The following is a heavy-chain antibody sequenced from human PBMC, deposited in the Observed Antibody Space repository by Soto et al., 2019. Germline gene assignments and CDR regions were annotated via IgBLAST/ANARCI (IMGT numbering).Heavy chain of an antibody. J-gene: IGHJ4*02. CDR1: GFTFNNYT. CDR3: AHIYVGNSFDY. Sequence: GGSLRLSCAASGFTFNNYTMHWVRQAPGKGLEWVSSISSSSSYIYYADSVKGRFTISRDNAKNSLYLQMNNLRAEDTAVYYCAHIYVGNSFDYWGQGTLVTVSS. V-gene: IGHV3-21*01. CDR2: ISSSSSYI. D-gene: IGHD3-16*01.